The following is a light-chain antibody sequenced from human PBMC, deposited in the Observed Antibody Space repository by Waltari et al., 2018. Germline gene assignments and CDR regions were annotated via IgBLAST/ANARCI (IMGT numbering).Light chain of an antibody. V-gene: IGLV1-44*01. Sequence: QSVLTQPPSASGTPGQRVTTSCSGSSSHNGRNTVHWYQQLPGTAPKLLIYSNNQRPSGVSDRFSGSKSGTSASLAISGLQSEDEADYYCAAWDDSLNGVVFGGGTKLTVL. CDR2: SNN. CDR3: AAWDDSLNGVV. CDR1: SSHNGRNT. J-gene: IGLJ2*01.